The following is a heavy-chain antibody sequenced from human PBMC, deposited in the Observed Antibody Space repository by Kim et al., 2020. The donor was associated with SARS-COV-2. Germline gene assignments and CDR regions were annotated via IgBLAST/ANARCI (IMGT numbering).Heavy chain of an antibody. J-gene: IGHJ3*02. CDR1: GYTFTSYG. Sequence: ASVKVSCKASGYTFTSYGISWVRQAPGQGLEWMGWISAYNGNTNYAQKLQGRVTMTTDTSTSTAYMELRSLRSDDTAVYYCARDETYDFWSGYYIKDAFDIWGQGTMVTVSS. D-gene: IGHD3-3*01. CDR3: ARDETYDFWSGYYIKDAFDI. V-gene: IGHV1-18*01. CDR2: ISAYNGNT.